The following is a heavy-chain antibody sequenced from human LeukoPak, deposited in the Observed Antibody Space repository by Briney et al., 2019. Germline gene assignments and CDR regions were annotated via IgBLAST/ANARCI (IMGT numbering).Heavy chain of an antibody. J-gene: IGHJ4*02. V-gene: IGHV3-7*04. CDR3: ARVQRGIAVALDY. Sequence: GGSLRLSCAASGFTFSLYCMSWVRQAPVKGLEWVANINPDGTEKYYVDSLKGRFTISRDNAKSSLYLQMNSLGAEDTAVYYCARVQRGIAVALDYWGQGTLATVSS. CDR2: INPDGTEK. CDR1: GFTFSLYC. D-gene: IGHD6-19*01.